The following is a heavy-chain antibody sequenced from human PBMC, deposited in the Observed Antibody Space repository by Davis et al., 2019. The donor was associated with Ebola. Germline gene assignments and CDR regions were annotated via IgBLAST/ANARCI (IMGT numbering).Heavy chain of an antibody. J-gene: IGHJ3*02. V-gene: IGHV1-69*05. CDR1: GGTFSSYA. Sequence: SVTVSCKASGGTFSSYAISWVRQAPGQGLEWMGGIIPIFGTANYAQKFQGRVTMTRDTSTSTAYMELSSLRSEDTAVYYCARALVGYSGIWGQGRMVTVSS. D-gene: IGHD2-8*02. CDR3: ARALVGYSGI. CDR2: IIPIFGTA.